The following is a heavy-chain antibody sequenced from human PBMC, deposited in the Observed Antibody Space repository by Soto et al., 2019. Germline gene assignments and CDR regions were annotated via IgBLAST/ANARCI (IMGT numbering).Heavy chain of an antibody. CDR3: ARSTEVEIATIPLYLVDYYYGMDV. D-gene: IGHD2-21*01. V-gene: IGHV4-39*07. CDR2: INHSGST. J-gene: IGHJ6*02. CDR1: GGSISSGDYY. Sequence: SETLSLTCTVSGGSISSGDYYWSWIRQPPGKGLVWIGEINHSGSTNYNPSLKSRVTISVDTSKNQFSLKLSSVTAADTAVYYCARSTEVEIATIPLYLVDYYYGMDVWGQGTTVTVSS.